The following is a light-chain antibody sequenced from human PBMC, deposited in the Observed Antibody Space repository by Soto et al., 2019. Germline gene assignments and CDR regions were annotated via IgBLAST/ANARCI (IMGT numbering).Light chain of an antibody. Sequence: EIVLTQSPATLSLSPGERATLSCRASQSVSSYLAWYQQKPGQAPRLLIYDASNSATGIPARFSGSGSGTDFTLTISSLEPEDLAVYYCQQRSNWPITFGRGTRLEIK. CDR2: DAS. CDR1: QSVSSY. J-gene: IGKJ5*01. V-gene: IGKV3-11*01. CDR3: QQRSNWPIT.